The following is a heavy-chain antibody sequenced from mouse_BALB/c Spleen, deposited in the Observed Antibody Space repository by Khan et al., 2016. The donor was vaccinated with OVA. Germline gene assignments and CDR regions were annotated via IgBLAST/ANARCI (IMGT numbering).Heavy chain of an antibody. V-gene: IGHV1-20*02. D-gene: IGHD1-1*01. J-gene: IGHJ2*01. CDR3: ARKNGSDFDY. Sequence: VRLQQSGPELVKPGTSVKISCKASGYSFTGYFMNWVMQSHGKSLEWIGRINPHIGETFYNQKFTGKATLTVDESSSTAHMELRSLASEDSAVDYCARKNGSDFDYWGQGTTLTVSS. CDR1: GYSFTGYF. CDR2: INPHIGET.